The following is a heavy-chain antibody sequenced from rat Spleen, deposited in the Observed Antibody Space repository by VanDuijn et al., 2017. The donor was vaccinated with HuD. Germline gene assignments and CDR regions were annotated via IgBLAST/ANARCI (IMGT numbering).Heavy chain of an antibody. J-gene: IGHJ2*01. V-gene: IGHV5-22*01. D-gene: IGHD1-12*03. Sequence: EVQLVESGGGLVQPGRSMKLSCAASGFPFSNYDMAWIRQAPGKGLEWVATVTHIGGSTYYADSVKGRFTISRDNAKNTLYLQMNSLRSEDTATYYCARHSLYYYDGYFDYWGQGVMVTVSS. CDR3: ARHSLYYYDGYFDY. CDR2: VTHIGGST. CDR1: GFPFSNYD.